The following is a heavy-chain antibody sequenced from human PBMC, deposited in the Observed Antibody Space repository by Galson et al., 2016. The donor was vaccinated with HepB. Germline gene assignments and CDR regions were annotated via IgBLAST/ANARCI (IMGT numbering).Heavy chain of an antibody. CDR1: GVTFSSYN. CDR3: ARDRDRSNWDFDF. CDR2: ISSSSTYI. Sequence: SLRLSCAASGVTFSSYNMNWVRQAPGRGLEWVSYISSSSTYIYYTDSVKGRFTISRDNAKNSLYLQMNSLRAEDTAVYYCARDRDRSNWDFDFWGQGTLVTVSS. V-gene: IGHV3-21*01. D-gene: IGHD1-1*01. J-gene: IGHJ4*02.